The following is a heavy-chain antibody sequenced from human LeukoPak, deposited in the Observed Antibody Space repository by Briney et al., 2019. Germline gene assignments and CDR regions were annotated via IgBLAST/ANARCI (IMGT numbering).Heavy chain of an antibody. D-gene: IGHD6-13*01. V-gene: IGHV3-21*01. Sequence: GGSLRLSCAASGFTFSSYSMNWVRQAPGKGLEWVSSISSSSSYIYYADSVEGRFTISRDNAKNSLYLQMNSLRAEDTAVYYCARAHQYSSSWYGHGGPLQGHYYYYYMDVWGKGTTVTISS. CDR1: GFTFSSYS. CDR3: ARAHQYSSSWYGHGGPLQGHYYYYYMDV. J-gene: IGHJ6*03. CDR2: ISSSSSYI.